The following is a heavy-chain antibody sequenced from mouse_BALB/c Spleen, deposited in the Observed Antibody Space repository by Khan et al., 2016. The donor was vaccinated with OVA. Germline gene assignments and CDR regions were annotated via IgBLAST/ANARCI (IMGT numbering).Heavy chain of an antibody. V-gene: IGHV2-6-5*01. Sequence: VQLVESGPGLVAPSQSLSITCTVSGFSLTDYGVSWIRQPPGKGLEWLGVIWGGGSTYYNSDLKSRLSISKDNSKRQVFLKMNSLQTDDTAMYYCAKHLILYPYYCDYWGQGTTLTVSS. CDR3: AKHLILYPYYCDY. CDR2: IWGGGST. CDR1: GFSLTDYG. J-gene: IGHJ2*01.